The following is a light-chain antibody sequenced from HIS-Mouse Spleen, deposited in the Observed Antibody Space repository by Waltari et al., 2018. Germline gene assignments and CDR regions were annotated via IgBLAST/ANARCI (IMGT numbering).Light chain of an antibody. Sequence: SYELTQPPSVSASPGQTARSTCSGDALPQQYAYWYQQKSGQAPVLVIYEDSKRPPGIPERFPGSSSGTMATLTISGAQVADEADYYCYSPDSSGNHRVFGGGTKLTVL. CDR2: EDS. CDR3: YSPDSSGNHRV. V-gene: IGLV3-10*01. CDR1: ALPQQY. J-gene: IGLJ2*01.